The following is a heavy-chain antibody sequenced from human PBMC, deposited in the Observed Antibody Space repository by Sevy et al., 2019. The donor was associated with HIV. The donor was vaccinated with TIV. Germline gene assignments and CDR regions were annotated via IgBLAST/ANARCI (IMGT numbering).Heavy chain of an antibody. V-gene: IGHV3-7*04. D-gene: IGHD3-10*01. CDR3: GGGFGCHI. CDR1: GFPFSAHW. Sequence: GGSLRLSCAASGFPFSAHWMGWVRQTPGKGLEWVANIKEDGSEKYYVDSVKGRFTISRDNAKNSLYLQMNSLRAEDTAVYYCGGGFGCHIWGQGTMVTVSS. J-gene: IGHJ3*02. CDR2: IKEDGSEK.